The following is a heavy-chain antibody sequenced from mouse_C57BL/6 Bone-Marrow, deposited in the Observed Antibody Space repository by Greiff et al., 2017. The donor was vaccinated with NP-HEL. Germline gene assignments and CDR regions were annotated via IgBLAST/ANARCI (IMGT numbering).Heavy chain of an antibody. CDR1: GYTFTSYG. Sequence: LVESGAELARPGASVKLSCKASGYTFTSYGISWVKQRTGQGLEWIGEIYPRSGNTYYNEKFKGKATLTADKSSSTAYMELRSLTSEDSAVYFCARWVYYSNLYWYFEVWGTGTTVTVSS. V-gene: IGHV1-81*01. D-gene: IGHD2-5*01. CDR3: ARWVYYSNLYWYFEV. J-gene: IGHJ1*03. CDR2: IYPRSGNT.